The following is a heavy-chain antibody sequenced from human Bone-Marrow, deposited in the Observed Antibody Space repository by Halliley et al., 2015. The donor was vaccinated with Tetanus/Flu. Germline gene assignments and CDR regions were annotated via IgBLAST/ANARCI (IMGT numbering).Heavy chain of an antibody. CDR3: ARLGFCTNGSCCPGGWFDP. D-gene: IGHD2-8*01. V-gene: IGHV4-61*07. CDR2: YSNGAT. J-gene: IGHJ5*02. Sequence: YSNGATNYNSSLKGRVTISLDTSKNQFSLKLGSVTAVGTAVYYCARLGFCTNGSCCPGGWFDPWGQGTLVTVSS.